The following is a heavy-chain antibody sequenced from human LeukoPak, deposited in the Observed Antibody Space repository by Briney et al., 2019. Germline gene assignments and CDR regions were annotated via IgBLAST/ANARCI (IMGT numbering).Heavy chain of an antibody. CDR3: AADRRGDGDYGEFDY. J-gene: IGHJ4*02. D-gene: IGHD4-17*01. CDR1: GYTFTSYG. V-gene: IGHV1-2*02. CDR2: INPNSGGT. Sequence: ASVTVSCTASGYTFTSYGISWVRPAPGQGLEWMGWINPNSGGTNYAQKFQGRVTMTRDTSISTAYMELSRLRSDDTAVYYCAADRRGDGDYGEFDYWGPGNLVTVSS.